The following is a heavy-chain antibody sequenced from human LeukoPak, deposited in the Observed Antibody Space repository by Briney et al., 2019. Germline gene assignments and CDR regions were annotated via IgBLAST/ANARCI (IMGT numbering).Heavy chain of an antibody. V-gene: IGHV4-30-4*07. Sequence: SETLSLTCAFSGGSISSGAYSWSWIRQPPGKGLEWIGYIYYSGNTYYHPSLKSRVTISVDTSKNQFSLKLSSVTAADTAVYYCARHGGRMVRGVKESDHYYYYMDVWGKGTTVTISS. CDR1: GGSISSGAYS. CDR3: ARHGGRMVRGVKESDHYYYYMDV. CDR2: IYYSGNT. D-gene: IGHD3-10*01. J-gene: IGHJ6*03.